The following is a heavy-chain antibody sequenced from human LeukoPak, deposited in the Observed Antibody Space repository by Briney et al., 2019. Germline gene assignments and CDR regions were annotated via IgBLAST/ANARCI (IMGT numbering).Heavy chain of an antibody. CDR1: GYTFTSYY. D-gene: IGHD6-6*01. CDR3: ARDLAEGEYSSSFHLGY. V-gene: IGHV1-46*01. Sequence: DSVKVSCKASGYTFTSYYMHWVRQAPGQGLEWMGIINPSGGSTSYAQKFQGRVTMTRDTSTSTVYMELSSLRSEDTAVYYCARDLAEGEYSSSFHLGYWGQGTLVTVSS. J-gene: IGHJ4*02. CDR2: INPSGGST.